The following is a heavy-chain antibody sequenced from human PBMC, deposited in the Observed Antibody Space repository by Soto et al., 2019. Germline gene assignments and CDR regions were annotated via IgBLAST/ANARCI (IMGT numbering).Heavy chain of an antibody. Sequence: GASVKVSCKASGGTFISYAISWVRQAPGQGLEWMGGIIPIFGTANYAQKFQGRVTITADESTSTAYMELRSLRSDDTAVYYCARNFRGNWSNPLSCYYYGMDVWGQGTTVTVSS. CDR3: ARNFRGNWSNPLSCYYYGMDV. CDR2: IIPIFGTA. CDR1: GGTFISYA. D-gene: IGHD1-1*01. V-gene: IGHV1-69*13. J-gene: IGHJ6*02.